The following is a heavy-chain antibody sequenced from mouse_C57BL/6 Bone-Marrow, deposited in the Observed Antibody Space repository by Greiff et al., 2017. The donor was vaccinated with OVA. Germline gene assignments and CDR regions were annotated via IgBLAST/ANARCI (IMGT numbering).Heavy chain of an antibody. CDR2: IYPRSGNT. V-gene: IGHV1-81*01. CDR1: GYTFTSYG. CDR3: ARHYYGDAMDY. D-gene: IGHD1-2*01. Sequence: VQLQQSGAELARPGASVKLSCKASGYTFTSYGISWVKQRTGQGFEWIGEIYPRSGNTYYNEKFKGKATLTADKSSSTAYMELRSLTSEDSAVYFCARHYYGDAMDYWGQGTSVTVSS. J-gene: IGHJ4*01.